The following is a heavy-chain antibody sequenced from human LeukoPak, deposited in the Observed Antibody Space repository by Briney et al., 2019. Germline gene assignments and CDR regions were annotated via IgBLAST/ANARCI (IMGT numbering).Heavy chain of an antibody. CDR1: GFTFSSYW. CDR3: ASEQENYYGSGSYSHYYYYYMDV. Sequence: GGSLRLSCAASGFTFSSYWMSWVRQAPGKGLEWVANIKQDGSEKYYVDSVKGRFTISRDNAKNSLYLQMNSLRAEDTAVDYCASEQENYYGSGSYSHYYYYYMDVWGKGTTVTVSS. CDR2: IKQDGSEK. V-gene: IGHV3-7*01. D-gene: IGHD3-10*01. J-gene: IGHJ6*03.